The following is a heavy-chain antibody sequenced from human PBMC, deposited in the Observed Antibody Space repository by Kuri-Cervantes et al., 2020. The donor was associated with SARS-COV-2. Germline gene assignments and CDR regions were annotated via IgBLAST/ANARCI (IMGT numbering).Heavy chain of an antibody. Sequence: SETLSLTCTVSGYSISSGDYWGWIRQPPGKGLEWIGSIYHSGSTNYNPSLKSRVTMSVDTSKNQFSLKLSSVTAADTAVYYCARRSGYYPYYFDYWGQGTLVTVSS. V-gene: IGHV4-38-2*02. CDR3: ARRSGYYPYYFDY. CDR1: GYSISSGDY. J-gene: IGHJ4*02. CDR2: IYHSGST. D-gene: IGHD3-22*01.